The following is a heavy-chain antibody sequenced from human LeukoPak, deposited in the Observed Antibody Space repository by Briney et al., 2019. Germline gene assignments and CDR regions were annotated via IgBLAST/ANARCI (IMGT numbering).Heavy chain of an antibody. Sequence: GSLRLSCTASGFTFGDYAMSWVRQAPGKGLEWVAFIRYDGSNKYYADSVKGRFTISRDNSKNTLYLQMNSLRAEDTAVYYCAKDSRYDFWSGYLDYWGQGTLVTVSS. CDR1: GFTFGDYA. CDR2: IRYDGSNK. CDR3: AKDSRYDFWSGYLDY. J-gene: IGHJ4*02. V-gene: IGHV3-30*02. D-gene: IGHD3-3*01.